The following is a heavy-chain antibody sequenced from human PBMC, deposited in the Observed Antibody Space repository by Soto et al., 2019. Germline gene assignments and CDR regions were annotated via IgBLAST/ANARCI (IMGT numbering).Heavy chain of an antibody. CDR2: ISGSGGST. CDR1: GFTFSSYA. CDR3: AKLGKGWLPVDY. D-gene: IGHD5-12*01. V-gene: IGHV3-23*01. Sequence: PGGSLRLCCAASGFTFSSYAMSWVRQAPGKGLEWVSAISGSGGSTYYADSVKGRFTISGDNSKNTLYLQMNSLRAEDTAVYYCAKLGKGWLPVDYWGQGTLVTVSS. J-gene: IGHJ4*02.